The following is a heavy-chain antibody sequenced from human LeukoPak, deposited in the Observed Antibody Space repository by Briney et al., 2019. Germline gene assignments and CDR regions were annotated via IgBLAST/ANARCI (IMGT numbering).Heavy chain of an antibody. CDR2: INSDGIST. Sequence: GGSLRLSCVASGFTFSSHWMHWVRQAPGKGLVWVSGINSDGISTSYADSVKGRFTISRDNAKNTLYLQMNSLRVEDTAVYFCARVPPYIAAPGLTYHYYYYMDVWGKGTTVTVSS. D-gene: IGHD6-13*01. CDR3: ARVPPYIAAPGLTYHYYYYMDV. J-gene: IGHJ6*03. CDR1: GFTFSSHW. V-gene: IGHV3-74*01.